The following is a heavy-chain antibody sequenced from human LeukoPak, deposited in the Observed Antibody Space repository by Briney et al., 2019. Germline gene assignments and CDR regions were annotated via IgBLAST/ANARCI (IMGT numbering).Heavy chain of an antibody. D-gene: IGHD6-13*01. Sequence: ASVKVSCKASGYTFTGYYMHWVRQAPGQGLEWMGWINPNSGGTNYAQKFQGRVTMTRDTFISTAYMELSRLRSDDTAVYYCARENSSWYYYYYMDVWGKGTTVTISS. J-gene: IGHJ6*03. CDR2: INPNSGGT. CDR3: ARENSSWYYYYYMDV. CDR1: GYTFTGYY. V-gene: IGHV1-2*02.